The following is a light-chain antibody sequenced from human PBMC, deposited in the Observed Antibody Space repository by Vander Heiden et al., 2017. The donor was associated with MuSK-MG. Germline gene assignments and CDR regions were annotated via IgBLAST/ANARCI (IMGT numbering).Light chain of an antibody. CDR3: QLDNSIRLT. V-gene: IGKV1-5*03. J-gene: IGKJ4*01. Sequence: DIQMTQSPSTLSASVGDRVTITCRASQSISSWLAWYQQKPGRAPKLLIYKASTLESGVPSRFSGSGSGTEFTLTITSLQPDDLATYHCQLDNSIRLTFGGGTKVEIK. CDR1: QSISSW. CDR2: KAS.